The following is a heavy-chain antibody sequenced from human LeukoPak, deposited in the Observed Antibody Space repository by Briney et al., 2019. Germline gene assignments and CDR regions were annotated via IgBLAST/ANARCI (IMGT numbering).Heavy chain of an antibody. D-gene: IGHD6-13*01. CDR2: INPSGGST. J-gene: IGHJ6*03. CDR3: ARDGGGQLVGHYYYMDV. Sequence: GASVKVSCKASGYTFTSYYMHWVRQAPGQGLEWLGIINPSGGSTSYAQKFQGRVTMTRDMSTSTVYMELSSLRSEDTAVYYCARDGGGQLVGHYYYMDVWGKGTTVTVSS. V-gene: IGHV1-46*01. CDR1: GYTFTSYY.